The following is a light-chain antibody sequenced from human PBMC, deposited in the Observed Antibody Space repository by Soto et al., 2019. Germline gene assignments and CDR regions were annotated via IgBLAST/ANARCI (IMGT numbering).Light chain of an antibody. J-gene: IGKJ4*01. Sequence: DTQMNQSPSSLSASLGDRVTITCRASQDINNYLAWYQQRPGKVPKLLIYAASTLQSGVPSRFSGSGSGTDFTLTISSLQPEDVATYYCQKYDIAPRTFGGGTRVEIK. V-gene: IGKV1-27*01. CDR3: QKYDIAPRT. CDR1: QDINNY. CDR2: AAS.